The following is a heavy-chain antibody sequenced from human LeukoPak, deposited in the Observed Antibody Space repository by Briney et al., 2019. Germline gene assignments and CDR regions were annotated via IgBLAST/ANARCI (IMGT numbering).Heavy chain of an antibody. J-gene: IGHJ3*02. Sequence: GGSLRLSCAASVFTFDDHAIHWVRQAPGKGLEWVSLISGDGGSTYYTDSLKGRFTISRDNSKNSLYLQMNSLRTEDTALYYCAKDEDSSGYDAFDIWGQGTMVTVSS. CDR1: VFTFDDHA. CDR2: ISGDGGST. V-gene: IGHV3-43*02. CDR3: AKDEDSSGYDAFDI. D-gene: IGHD3-22*01.